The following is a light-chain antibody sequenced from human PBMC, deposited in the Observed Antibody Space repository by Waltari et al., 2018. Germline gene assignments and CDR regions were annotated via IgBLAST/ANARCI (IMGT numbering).Light chain of an antibody. CDR3: QQYNNWRT. CDR1: QSISRN. V-gene: IGKV3-15*01. CDR2: GAS. J-gene: IGKJ2*01. Sequence: EILMTQSPATLSVSPGETATLSCRASQSISRNLAWYQQKPGQAPRLLIYGASTRATGVPDKFSGSGSGTDFILTLSSLQSEDLAVYYCQQYNNWRTFGQGTKLEIK.